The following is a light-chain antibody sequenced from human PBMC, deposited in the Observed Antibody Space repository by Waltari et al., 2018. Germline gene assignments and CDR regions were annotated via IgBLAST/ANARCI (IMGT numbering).Light chain of an antibody. CDR2: VNSDGSH. J-gene: IGLJ3*02. Sequence: QLVLTQSPSASASLGASVKLTCTLSSGHTSNVIAWLQQQPGTGPRFLMKVNSDGSHRKGDEIPARFSGSSSGAERYLSISSLQSEDDADYYCQTGGHGTWVFGGVTKVTVL. V-gene: IGLV4-69*01. CDR3: QTGGHGTWV. CDR1: SGHTSNV.